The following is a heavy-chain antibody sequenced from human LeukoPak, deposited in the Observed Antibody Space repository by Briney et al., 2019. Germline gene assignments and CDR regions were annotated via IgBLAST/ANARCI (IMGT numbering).Heavy chain of an antibody. CDR3: ARGPAWGLDY. V-gene: IGHV1-2*02. CDR2: IVPNSGGT. CDR1: GYTFTDYY. D-gene: IGHD7-27*01. Sequence: ASVKVSCKTSGYTFTDYYIHWVRQAPGQGLEWMGLIVPNSGGTSFAQNFQGRVTMTMDTSITTMYMELSSLRADDTAVYYCARGPAWGLDYWGQGTLVTVSS. J-gene: IGHJ4*02.